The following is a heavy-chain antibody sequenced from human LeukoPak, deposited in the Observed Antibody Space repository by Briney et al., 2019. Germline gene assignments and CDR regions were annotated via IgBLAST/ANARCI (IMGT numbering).Heavy chain of an antibody. CDR1: GGSISSSSFY. D-gene: IGHD5-12*01. Sequence: NASETLSLTCTVYGGSISSSSFYWDWIRQPPGKGLEWIGTIFYSGSTYYNPSLKSRITISVDTSKNQFSLKLSSVTAPDTAVYYCARHSRSGYSDYESAFDIWGQGTMVIVSS. V-gene: IGHV4-39*01. CDR3: ARHSRSGYSDYESAFDI. J-gene: IGHJ3*02. CDR2: IFYSGST.